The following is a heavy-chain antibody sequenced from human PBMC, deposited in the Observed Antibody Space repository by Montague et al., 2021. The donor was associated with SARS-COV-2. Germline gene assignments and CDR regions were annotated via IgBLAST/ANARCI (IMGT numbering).Heavy chain of an antibody. CDR1: GFTFSSYA. CDR2: IYADTIR. CDR3: ARSEHSASSGFDT. J-gene: IGHJ5*02. Sequence: SLRLSCAASGFTFSSYALSWVRQAPGKGLEWVSIIYADTIRDYSDAVRGRFTISRDNFKNTVSLQLHSLEAEDTAIYYRARSEHSASSGFDTWGQGTLVTVST. D-gene: IGHD6-6*01. V-gene: IGHV3-23*03.